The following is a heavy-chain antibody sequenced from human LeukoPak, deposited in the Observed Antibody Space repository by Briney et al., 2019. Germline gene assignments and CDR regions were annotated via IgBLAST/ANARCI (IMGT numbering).Heavy chain of an antibody. D-gene: IGHD5-12*01. Sequence: GGSLRLSCAVSGFSVSSNYMNWVRQAPGKGLELVSVIYSGGSTYYADSVKGRFTISRDNAKNSLYLQMNSLRAEDTAVFYCARDPGYSNSPYYLDYWGQGTLVTVSS. CDR2: IYSGGST. J-gene: IGHJ4*02. CDR3: ARDPGYSNSPYYLDY. V-gene: IGHV3-53*01. CDR1: GFSVSSNY.